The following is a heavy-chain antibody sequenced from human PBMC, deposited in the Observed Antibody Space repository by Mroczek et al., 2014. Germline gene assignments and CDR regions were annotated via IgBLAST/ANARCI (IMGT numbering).Heavy chain of an antibody. V-gene: IGHV4-61*02. CDR2: IYTSGST. CDR1: GGSISSGSYY. CDR3: ARAWFRSSWHDAFDI. J-gene: IGHJ3*02. Sequence: QVQLQQSGPGLVKPSQTLSLTCTVSGGSISSGSYYWSWIRQPAGKGLEWIGRIYTSGSTNYNPSLKSRVTMSVDTSKNQFSLKLSSVTAADTAVYYCARAWFRSSWHDAFDIWGQGTMVTVSS. D-gene: IGHD6-13*01.